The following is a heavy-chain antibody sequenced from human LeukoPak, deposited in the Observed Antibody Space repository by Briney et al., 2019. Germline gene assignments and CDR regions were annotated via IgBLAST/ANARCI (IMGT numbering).Heavy chain of an antibody. CDR3: ATLQSYYYDSSADY. D-gene: IGHD3-22*01. J-gene: IGHJ4*02. CDR2: FDPEDGET. Sequence: ASVKVSCKASGYTFTSYYMHWVRQAPGKGLEWMGGFDPEDGETIYAQKFQGRVTMTEDTSTDTAYMELSSLRSEDTAVYYCATLQSYYYDSSADYWGQGTLVTVSS. V-gene: IGHV1-24*01. CDR1: GYTFTSYY.